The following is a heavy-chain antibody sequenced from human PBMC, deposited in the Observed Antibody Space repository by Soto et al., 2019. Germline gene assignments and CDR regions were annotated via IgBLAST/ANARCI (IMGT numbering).Heavy chain of an antibody. J-gene: IGHJ6*01. CDR3: PKESHFKSLNYLACYTYAMDV. CDR2: VDPTAPYS. V-gene: IGHV5-10-1*01. Sequence: GEPLKISCQCSGYSFTNYWITWVRQMPGKGLEWLGRVDPTAPYSNYSPSFQGHVTISADKSISTAYLQWSSLKASDTAMYYCPKESHFKSLNYLACYTYAMDVWRQGATVT. D-gene: IGHD2-15*01. CDR1: GYSFTNYW.